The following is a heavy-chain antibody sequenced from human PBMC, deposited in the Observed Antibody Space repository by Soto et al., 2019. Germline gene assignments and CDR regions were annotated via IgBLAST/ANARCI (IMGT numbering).Heavy chain of an antibody. CDR3: ARGPSGSSGYFLIDY. Sequence: PSETLSLTCTVSGGSISSYYWSWIRQPPGKGLEWIGYIYYSGSTNYNPSLKSRVTISVDTSKNQFSLKLSSVTAADTAVYYCARGPSGSSGYFLIDYWGQGTLVTVSS. D-gene: IGHD3-22*01. CDR1: GGSISSYY. CDR2: IYYSGST. V-gene: IGHV4-59*01. J-gene: IGHJ4*02.